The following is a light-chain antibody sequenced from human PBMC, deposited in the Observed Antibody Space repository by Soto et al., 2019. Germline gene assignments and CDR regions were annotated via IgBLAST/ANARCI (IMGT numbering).Light chain of an antibody. V-gene: IGKV1-33*01. CDR2: DAS. Sequence: DIQMTQSPSSLSASVGDRVTITCQASQDISNYLNWYQQKPGKAPKLLIYDASNLETGVPSRFSGSGSATDFTFTISSLQPEDIATYYCQQYDTFGPGTKVDIK. J-gene: IGKJ3*01. CDR3: QQYDT. CDR1: QDISNY.